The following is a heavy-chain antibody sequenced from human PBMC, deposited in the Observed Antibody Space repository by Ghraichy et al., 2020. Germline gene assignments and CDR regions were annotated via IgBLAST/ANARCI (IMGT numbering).Heavy chain of an antibody. V-gene: IGHV4-39*01. CDR2: IYYSGSR. D-gene: IGHD2-2*01. Sequence: SQTLSLTCTVSGGSISSSSYWGWIRQPPGKGLEWIGTIYYSGSRHYNPSLKSRVTISVDTSKNQFSLKVSPVTAADTAVYYCARHLRPGATEGYYYGMDVWGQGTTVTVS. J-gene: IGHJ6*02. CDR3: ARHLRPGATEGYYYGMDV. CDR1: GGSISSSSY.